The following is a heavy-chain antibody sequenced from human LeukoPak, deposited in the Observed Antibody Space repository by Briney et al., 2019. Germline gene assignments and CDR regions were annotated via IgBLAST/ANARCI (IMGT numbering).Heavy chain of an antibody. D-gene: IGHD3-3*01. CDR3: AREYDFWSGYYTD. CDR2: IYTSGST. CDR1: GGSISSYY. V-gene: IGHV4-4*07. Sequence: SETLSLTCTISGGSISSYYWSWVRQPAGKGLEWIGRIYTSGSTNYNPSLKSRVTMSVDTSKNQFSLKLSSVTAADTAVYYCAREYDFWSGYYTDWGQGTLVTVSS. J-gene: IGHJ4*02.